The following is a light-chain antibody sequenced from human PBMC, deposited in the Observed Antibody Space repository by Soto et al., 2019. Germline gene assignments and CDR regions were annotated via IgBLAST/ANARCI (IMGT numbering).Light chain of an antibody. Sequence: EVVMTQSPLSLPVTLGQPASISCRSSQSLVNSDGNTYLNWFHQRPGQSPRRLIYKVSNRDSGVPDRFSGSGSGTDFTLRISRVEAEDVGVCYCMQGSHWPRTFGQGTRVEIK. CDR1: QSLVNSDGNTY. CDR2: KVS. V-gene: IGKV2-30*01. CDR3: MQGSHWPRT. J-gene: IGKJ1*01.